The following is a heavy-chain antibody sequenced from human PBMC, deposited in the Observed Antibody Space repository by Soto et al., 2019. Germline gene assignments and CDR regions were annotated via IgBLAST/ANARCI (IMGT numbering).Heavy chain of an antibody. D-gene: IGHD5-12*01. V-gene: IGHV3-15*01. J-gene: IGHJ4*02. CDR3: TTTNQRGPDY. CDR1: VWSFSNAW. Sequence: PVGSLRLSCASSVWSFSNAWMNWVRQAPGKWLEWVGQIRSKTDGGTIFYPAPVKDRFIISRDDSRNTLCLQMNSLKTEDTAVYSCTTTNQRGPDYLRQGTLVIVS. CDR2: IRSKTDGGTI.